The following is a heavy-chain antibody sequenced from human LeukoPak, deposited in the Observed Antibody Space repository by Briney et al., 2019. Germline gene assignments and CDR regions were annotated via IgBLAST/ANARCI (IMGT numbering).Heavy chain of an antibody. CDR2: IDYSGTA. V-gene: IGHV4-59*01. Sequence: ETLSLTCTVSGGSISTYYWNWLRQPQGKGLEWIGYIDYSGTANINPSLKSRGTLSIDTSRNQCSLKLDSVTAADTAVYCCARAGGSYSFDYWGQGSRVSVSS. D-gene: IGHD1-26*01. J-gene: IGHJ4*02. CDR3: ARAGGSYSFDY. CDR1: GGSISTYY.